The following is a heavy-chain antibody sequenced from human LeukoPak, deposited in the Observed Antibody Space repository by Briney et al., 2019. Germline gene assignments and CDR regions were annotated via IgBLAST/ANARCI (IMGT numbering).Heavy chain of an antibody. CDR2: ISSSSSYI. D-gene: IGHD3-22*01. Sequence: GGSLRLSCAASGFTFNTYSMNWVRQAPGKVLEWVSSISSSSSYIYYADSVKGRFTISRDNAKNSLYLQMNSLRAEDTAVYYCARDRSGSPDYWGQGTLVTVSS. J-gene: IGHJ4*02. CDR3: ARDRSGSPDY. V-gene: IGHV3-21*01. CDR1: GFTFNTYS.